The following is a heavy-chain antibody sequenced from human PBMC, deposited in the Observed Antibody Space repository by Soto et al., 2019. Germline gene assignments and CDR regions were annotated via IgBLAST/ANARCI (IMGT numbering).Heavy chain of an antibody. D-gene: IGHD2-15*01. CDR1: GFTFSSYA. V-gene: IGHV3-23*01. CDR3: AKDRYIGVVVAATFDY. J-gene: IGHJ4*02. CDR2: ISGSGGST. Sequence: GGSLRLSCAASGFTFSSYAMSWVRQAPGKGLEWVSAISGSGGSTYYADSVKGRLTISRDNSKNTLYLQMNSLRAEDTAVYYCAKDRYIGVVVAATFDYWGQGTLVTVSS.